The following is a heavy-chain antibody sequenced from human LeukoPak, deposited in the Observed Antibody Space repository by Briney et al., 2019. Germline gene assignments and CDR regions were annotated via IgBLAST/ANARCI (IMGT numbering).Heavy chain of an antibody. CDR1: GFTFSSYW. V-gene: IGHV3-74*01. CDR3: ARGSYYDSSGYYGVFDY. D-gene: IGHD3-22*01. Sequence: GGSLRLSCAASGFTFSSYWMHWVRHAPGKGLVWVSRINSDGSSTSYADSVKGRFTISRDNAKNTLYLQMNSLRAEDTAVYYCARGSYYDSSGYYGVFDYWGQGTLVTVSS. J-gene: IGHJ4*02. CDR2: INSDGSST.